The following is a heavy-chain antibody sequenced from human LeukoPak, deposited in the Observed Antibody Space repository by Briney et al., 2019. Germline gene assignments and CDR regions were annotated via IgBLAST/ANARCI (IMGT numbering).Heavy chain of an antibody. CDR2: IDHSGST. Sequence: SETLSLTCAVYGGSFSGYYWSWIRQPPGKGLEWFGEIDHSGSTNYNPSLKSRVTISVDTSKNQFSLKLSSVTAADTAVYYCARSPSSGWTGGRSTFDYWGQGTLVTVSS. J-gene: IGHJ4*02. CDR3: ARSPSSGWTGGRSTFDY. D-gene: IGHD6-19*01. V-gene: IGHV4-34*01. CDR1: GGSFSGYY.